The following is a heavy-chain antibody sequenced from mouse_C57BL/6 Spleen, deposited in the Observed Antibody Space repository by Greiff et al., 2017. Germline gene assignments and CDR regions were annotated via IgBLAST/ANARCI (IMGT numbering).Heavy chain of an antibody. CDR2: IHPNSGST. CDR3: ARWSITTPYYDC. CDR1: GYTFTSYW. V-gene: IGHV1-64*01. Sequence: VQLQQPGAELVKPGASVKLSCKASGYTFTSYWMHWVKQRPGQGLEWIGMIHPNSGSTNYNEKFKSKSTLTVDKSSSTAYMQLSSLTSEDSAVYYGARWSITTPYYDCWGQGTTLSLSS. J-gene: IGHJ2*01. D-gene: IGHD1-2*01.